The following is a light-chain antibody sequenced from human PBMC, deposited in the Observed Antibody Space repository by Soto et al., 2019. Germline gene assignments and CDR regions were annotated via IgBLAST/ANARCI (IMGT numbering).Light chain of an antibody. Sequence: QSVLAQPPSVSGAPGQRVTISFTGRSSNIGAGHDVHWYQHLPGTAPKLLIYGNGNRPSGVPDRFSGSKSGTSASLAITGLQAEDEADYYCQSYDSSLSGSEVFGTGTKVTVL. CDR3: QSYDSSLSGSEV. J-gene: IGLJ1*01. V-gene: IGLV1-40*01. CDR1: SSNIGAGHD. CDR2: GNG.